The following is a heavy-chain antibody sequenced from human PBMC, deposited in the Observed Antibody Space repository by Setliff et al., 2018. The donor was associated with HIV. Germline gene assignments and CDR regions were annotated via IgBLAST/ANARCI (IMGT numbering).Heavy chain of an antibody. D-gene: IGHD5-12*01. CDR1: DASISTGDYY. V-gene: IGHV4-30-4*08. J-gene: IGHJ3*02. CDR3: ARGKSGSYDAYDM. CDR2: IYKNGNV. Sequence: PSETLSLTCTVSDASISTGDYYWSWIRQSPGKGLEWIGYIYKNGNVYYNPSFKSRFTISIDTSKNQFSLRVMSVTAADTAVYYCARGKSGSYDAYDMWGQGTMVT.